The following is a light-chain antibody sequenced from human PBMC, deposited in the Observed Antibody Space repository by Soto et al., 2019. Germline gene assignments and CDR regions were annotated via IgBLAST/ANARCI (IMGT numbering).Light chain of an antibody. CDR3: QQYGSSPLT. CDR2: GAS. J-gene: IGKJ4*01. CDR1: QSVSSSY. V-gene: IGKV3-20*01. Sequence: EIVLTQSPGTLSLSPGERVTLSCRASQSVSSSYLAWYQQRPGQAPRLLIYGASIRATGIPDRFTGSGSGTDFTLTISRLEPEDFAVHYCQQYGSSPLTFGGGTKVDIK.